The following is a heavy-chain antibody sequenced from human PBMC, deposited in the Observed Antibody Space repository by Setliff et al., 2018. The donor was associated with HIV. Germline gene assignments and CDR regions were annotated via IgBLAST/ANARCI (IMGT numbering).Heavy chain of an antibody. J-gene: IGHJ3*02. V-gene: IGHV4-61*02. D-gene: IGHD3-22*01. CDR3: AREDYYDSSGYAFDI. Sequence: PSETLSLTCTVSGGSISSGSYYWSWIRQPAGKGLEWIGRIYTSGSTNYNPSLESRATISLDTSKNQFSLKLSSVTATDTAVYYCAREDYYDSSGYAFDIWGQGTMVTVSS. CDR2: IYTSGST. CDR1: GGSISSGSYY.